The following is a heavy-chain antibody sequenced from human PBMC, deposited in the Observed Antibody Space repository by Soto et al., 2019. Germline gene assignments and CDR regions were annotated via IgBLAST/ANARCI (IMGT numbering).Heavy chain of an antibody. Sequence: QVQLQESGPGLVKPSETLSLTCTVSGGSVSSGSYYWSWIRQPPGKGLEWIGYIYYSGSTNYNPSLKCRVTISVDTSKNQFSLKLSSVTAADTAVYYCARDTLRYFDCRKNRIGTVDYWGQGTLVTVSS. D-gene: IGHD3-9*01. V-gene: IGHV4-61*01. CDR2: IYYSGST. CDR1: GGSVSSGSYY. J-gene: IGHJ4*02. CDR3: ARDTLRYFDCRKNRIGTVDY.